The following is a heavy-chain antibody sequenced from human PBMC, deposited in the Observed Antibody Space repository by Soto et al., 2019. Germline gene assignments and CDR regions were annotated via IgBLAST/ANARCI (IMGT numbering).Heavy chain of an antibody. V-gene: IGHV1-8*01. J-gene: IGHJ6*02. CDR3: ARWPDGYYDYGMDV. CDR2: MNPNSGNT. CDR1: GYTFTSYD. Sequence: QVQLVQSGAEVKKPGASVKVSCKASGYTFTSYDINWVRQATGQGLEWMGWMNPNSGNTGYAQKFQGRVTMTRNTSISTAYMELSSLRSEDTAVYYGARWPDGYYDYGMDVWGQGTTVTVSS.